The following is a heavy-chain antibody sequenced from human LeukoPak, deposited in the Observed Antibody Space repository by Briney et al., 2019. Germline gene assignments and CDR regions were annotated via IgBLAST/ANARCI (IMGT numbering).Heavy chain of an antibody. D-gene: IGHD5-24*01. J-gene: IGHJ4*02. CDR1: GGSVSSVGYS. V-gene: IGHV4-30-2*01. Sequence: SETLSVTCAVSGGSVSSVGYSWSWIRQPPGKGLEWVGYIFHSGNTYYNPSLKSRVTISVDRSKNQFSLKLNSVTAADTAVYYCARGARAGYNLEPFDYWGQGTLVIVSA. CDR3: ARGARAGYNLEPFDY. CDR2: IFHSGNT.